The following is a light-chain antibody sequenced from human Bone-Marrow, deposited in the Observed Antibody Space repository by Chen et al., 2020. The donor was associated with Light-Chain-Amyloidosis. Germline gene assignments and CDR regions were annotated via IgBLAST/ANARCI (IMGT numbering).Light chain of an antibody. Sequence: DIVMTQSPDSLAVSLGVRATINCKSSQSVLYSSNNKNYLAWYQQKPGQPPKLLIHWASTRASGVPDRFSGSGSGTDFTLTISSLQAEDVAVYYCQQYYNTLTFGPGTKVNIK. V-gene: IGKV4-1*01. CDR1: QSVLYSSNNKNY. J-gene: IGKJ3*01. CDR2: WAS. CDR3: QQYYNTLT.